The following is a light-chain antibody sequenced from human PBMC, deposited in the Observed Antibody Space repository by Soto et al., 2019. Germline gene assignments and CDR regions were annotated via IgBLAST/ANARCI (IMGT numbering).Light chain of an antibody. Sequence: DIQMTQSPSSLSASVGYSVTISCRASQSISSYLNWYQQKPGKAPKLLIYAASSLQSGVPSRFSGSESGTDFTLTISSLQPEDFATYYCQQSYSTPLTFGGGTKVDIK. CDR3: QQSYSTPLT. V-gene: IGKV1-39*01. J-gene: IGKJ4*01. CDR2: AAS. CDR1: QSISSY.